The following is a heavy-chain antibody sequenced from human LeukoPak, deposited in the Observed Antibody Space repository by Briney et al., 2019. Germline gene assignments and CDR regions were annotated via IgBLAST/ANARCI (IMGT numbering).Heavy chain of an antibody. CDR3: ARAPAPRNHVLRFLEWLLHYYFDY. Sequence: GGSLRLSCAASGFTVSSNYMSWVRQAPGKGLEWVSVIYSGGSTYYADSVKGRFTISRDNAKNSLYLQMNSLRAEDTALYYCARAPAPRNHVLRFLEWLLHYYFDYWGQGTLVTVSS. CDR1: GFTVSSNY. CDR2: IYSGGST. J-gene: IGHJ4*02. D-gene: IGHD3-3*01. V-gene: IGHV3-53*01.